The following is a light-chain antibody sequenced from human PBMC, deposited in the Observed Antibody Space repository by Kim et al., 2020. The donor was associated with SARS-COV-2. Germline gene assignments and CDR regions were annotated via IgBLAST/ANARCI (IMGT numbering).Light chain of an antibody. CDR1: QSIRSY. CDR3: QQGYTTPLT. Sequence: DIQMTQSPSSLSASVGDRVTITCRASQSIRSYLNWYQQKLGKAPKLLIYAASTLQSGVPSRFSGSGSGTDFTLTISSLQPEDSATYYCQQGYTTPLTFGQGTKVDIK. V-gene: IGKV1-39*01. CDR2: AAS. J-gene: IGKJ1*01.